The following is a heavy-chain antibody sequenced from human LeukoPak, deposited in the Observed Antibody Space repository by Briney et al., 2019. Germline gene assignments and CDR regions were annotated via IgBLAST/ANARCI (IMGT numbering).Heavy chain of an antibody. CDR1: GFTFSTYW. CDR2: INSDGSST. J-gene: IGHJ4*02. Sequence: GGSLRLSCAASGFTFSTYWMHWVRQVPGKGLVWVSRINSDGSSTSYADSVKGRFTISRDNAKNTLYLQMNSLRAEDTAVYYCARTRAGTYYYDSSGYYWGQGTLVTVSS. V-gene: IGHV3-74*01. D-gene: IGHD3-22*01. CDR3: ARTRAGTYYYDSSGYY.